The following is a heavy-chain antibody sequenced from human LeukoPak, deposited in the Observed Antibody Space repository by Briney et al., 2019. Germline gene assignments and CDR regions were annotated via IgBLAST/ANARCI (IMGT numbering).Heavy chain of an antibody. CDR1: GYTLTELS. J-gene: IGHJ4*02. D-gene: IGHD3-16*01. Sequence: ASVKVSCKVSGYTLTELSMHWVRQAPGKGLEWMEGFDPEDGETIYAQKFQGRVTMTEDTSTDTAHMELSSLRSEDTAVYYCATVKGGYFDYWGQGTLVTVSS. CDR3: ATVKGGYFDY. V-gene: IGHV1-24*01. CDR2: FDPEDGET.